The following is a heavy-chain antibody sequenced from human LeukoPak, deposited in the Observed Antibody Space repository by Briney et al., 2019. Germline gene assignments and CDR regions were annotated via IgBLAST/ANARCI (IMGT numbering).Heavy chain of an antibody. V-gene: IGHV3-73*01. Sequence: GGSLRLSCAASGFTFSGSAMHWVRQASGKGLEWVGRIRSKANSYATAYAASVKGRFTISRDDSKNTAYLQMNSLRAEDTALYYCAKDINFQGGYFDYWGQGTLVTVSS. J-gene: IGHJ4*02. CDR1: GFTFSGSA. CDR3: AKDINFQGGYFDY. D-gene: IGHD3-10*01. CDR2: IRSKANSYAT.